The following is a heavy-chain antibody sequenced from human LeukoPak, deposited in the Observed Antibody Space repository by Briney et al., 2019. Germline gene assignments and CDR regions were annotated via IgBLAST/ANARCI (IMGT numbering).Heavy chain of an antibody. J-gene: IGHJ5*02. CDR3: ASGRMTTETTYCFDP. CDR2: IIPIFGIT. V-gene: IGHV1-69*04. Sequence: SVKVSCKASGGTFISNAITWVRQAPGPGLEWMGRIIPIFGITDYAQKFQGRVTITADKSTSTAYMDFSSLRSEDTAVYYCASGRMTTETTYCFDPWGQGTRITVSS. D-gene: IGHD4-11*01. CDR1: GGTFISNA.